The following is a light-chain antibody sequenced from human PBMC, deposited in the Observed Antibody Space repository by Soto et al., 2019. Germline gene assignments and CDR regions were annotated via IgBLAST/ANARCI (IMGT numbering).Light chain of an antibody. CDR1: QSVSRN. CDR2: GAS. V-gene: IGKV3-15*01. Sequence: EIVMTQLPGTLSVSPGSRATLSCRASQSVSRNLAWYQQRPGQAPRLLISGASTRATGIAARFSGSGAGTEFTLTITSLQSEDSAIYFCQQYSNWPTFGQGTRLEI. J-gene: IGKJ5*01. CDR3: QQYSNWPT.